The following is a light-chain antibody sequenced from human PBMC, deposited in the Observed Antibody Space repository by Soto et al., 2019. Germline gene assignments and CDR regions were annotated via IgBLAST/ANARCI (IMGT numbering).Light chain of an antibody. J-gene: IGLJ3*02. Sequence: QAVVTQEPSLTVSPGGTVTLTCGSSTGTVTSGHYPYWFHQKPGQAPRTLVYNTSDKHSWTPARFSGSLLGGKAALTLSGAQPEAEADFYCLLSYSGARVFGGGTKLTVL. CDR2: NTS. V-gene: IGLV7-46*01. CDR1: TGTVTSGHY. CDR3: LLSYSGARV.